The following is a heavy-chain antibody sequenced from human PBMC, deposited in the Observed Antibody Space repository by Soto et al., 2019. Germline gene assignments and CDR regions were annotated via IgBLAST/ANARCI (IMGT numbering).Heavy chain of an antibody. CDR1: GFTVSSNY. V-gene: IGHV3-53*01. Sequence: GGSLRLSCAASGFTVSSNYMSWVRQAPGKGLEWVSMIYSDGSTYYEDSVKGRLTISRDNSKNTLYLQMNSLRVEDTAVYYCARASGFILGYWGQGALVTVSS. D-gene: IGHD5-12*01. J-gene: IGHJ4*02. CDR3: ARASGFILGY. CDR2: IYSDGST.